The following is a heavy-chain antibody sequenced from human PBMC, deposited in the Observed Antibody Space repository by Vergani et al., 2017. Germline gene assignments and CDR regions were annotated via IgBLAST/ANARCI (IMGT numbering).Heavy chain of an antibody. D-gene: IGHD2-2*01. Sequence: QVQLVQSGAEVKKPGASVKVSCKASGYTFTDYFMHWVRQAPGQGLEWMGWINPNSGGTNYAQKFQGRVTMTRDTSISTAYMDLSNLRSDDPAVYYCARVGTSSNRDYFDYWGQGTLVTVSS. V-gene: IGHV1-2*02. CDR1: GYTFTDYF. CDR2: INPNSGGT. J-gene: IGHJ4*02. CDR3: ARVGTSSNRDYFDY.